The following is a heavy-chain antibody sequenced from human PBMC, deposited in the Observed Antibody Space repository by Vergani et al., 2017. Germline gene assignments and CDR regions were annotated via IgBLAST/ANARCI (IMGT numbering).Heavy chain of an antibody. CDR2: INPSGGST. CDR1: GGTFSSYA. D-gene: IGHD3-10*01. CDR3: AREFTMVRGVIIGFDY. V-gene: IGHV1-46*01. Sequence: QVQLVQSGAEVKKPGSSVKVSCKASGGTFSSYAISWVRQAPGQGLEWMGIINPSGGSTSYAQKFQGRVTMTRDTSTSTVYMELSSLRSEDTAVYYCAREFTMVRGVIIGFDYWGQGTLVTVSS. J-gene: IGHJ4*02.